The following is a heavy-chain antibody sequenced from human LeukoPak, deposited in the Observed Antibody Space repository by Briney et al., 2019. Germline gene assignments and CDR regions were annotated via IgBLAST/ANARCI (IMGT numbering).Heavy chain of an antibody. CDR2: ISSSSSNI. CDR3: ARDIYYDSSGYYGSVY. Sequence: GGSLRLSCAASGFTFSSYSMNWVRQAPGKGLEWVSYISSSSSNIYYADSVKGRFTISRDNAKHSLYLQMNSLRAEDTAVYYCARDIYYDSSGYYGSVYWGQGTLVTVSS. J-gene: IGHJ4*02. CDR1: GFTFSSYS. V-gene: IGHV3-48*04. D-gene: IGHD3-22*01.